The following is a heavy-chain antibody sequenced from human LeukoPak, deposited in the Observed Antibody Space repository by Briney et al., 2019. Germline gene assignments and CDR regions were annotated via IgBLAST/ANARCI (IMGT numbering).Heavy chain of an antibody. CDR2: ISYDGSNK. Sequence: GGSLRLSCAASGFTFSSYAMHWVRQAPGKGLEWVAVISYDGSNKYYADSVKGRFTISRDNSKNTLYLQMNSLRAEDTAVYYCTRLYGMDVWGQGTTVTVSS. CDR3: TRLYGMDV. CDR1: GFTFSSYA. V-gene: IGHV3-30-3*01. J-gene: IGHJ6*02.